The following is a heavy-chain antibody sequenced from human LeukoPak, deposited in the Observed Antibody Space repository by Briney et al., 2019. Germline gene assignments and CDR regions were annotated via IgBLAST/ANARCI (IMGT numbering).Heavy chain of an antibody. CDR3: ARKFLGSRGYYFDY. CDR1: GYTFTSYY. D-gene: IGHD3-10*01. J-gene: IGHJ4*02. Sequence: ASVKVSCKASGYTFTSYYMHWVRQAPGQGLEWMGLINPTGGSTGYAQKFQGRVTMTRDTSTSTVYMELSSLRSEDMAVYYCARKFLGSRGYYFDYWGQGTLVTVSS. V-gene: IGHV1-46*01. CDR2: INPTGGST.